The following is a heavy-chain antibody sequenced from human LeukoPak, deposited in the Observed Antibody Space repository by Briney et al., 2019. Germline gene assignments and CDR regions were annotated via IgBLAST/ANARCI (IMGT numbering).Heavy chain of an antibody. CDR1: GGSISSSSYY. J-gene: IGHJ3*02. D-gene: IGHD2-15*01. CDR3: ARKIVVVVAATNAFDI. Sequence: SETLSLTCTVSGGSISSSSYYWGWIRQPPGKGLEWIGSIYYSGSTYYNQSLKSRVTISVDTSKNQFSLKLSSVTAADTAVYYCARKIVVVVAATNAFDIWGQGTMVTVSS. V-gene: IGHV4-39*01. CDR2: IYYSGST.